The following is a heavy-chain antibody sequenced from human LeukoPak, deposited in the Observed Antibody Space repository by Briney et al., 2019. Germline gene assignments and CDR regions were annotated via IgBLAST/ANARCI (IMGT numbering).Heavy chain of an antibody. CDR2: IGTAGDT. Sequence: GGSLRLSCAASGFTFSSYDMHWVRQAPGKGLEWVSAIGTAGDTYYPGSVKGRFTISRENAKNSLYLQMNSLRAGDTAVYYCARGHLGAPYYFDYWGQGTLVTVSS. J-gene: IGHJ4*02. D-gene: IGHD1-26*01. V-gene: IGHV3-13*01. CDR1: GFTFSSYD. CDR3: ARGHLGAPYYFDY.